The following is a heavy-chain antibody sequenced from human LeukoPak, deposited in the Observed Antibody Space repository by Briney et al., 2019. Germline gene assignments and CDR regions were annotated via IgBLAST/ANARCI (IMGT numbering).Heavy chain of an antibody. CDR3: ARVRRGDYRLDP. Sequence: PAGGSLRLSCAASGFTFSSFTMTWVRQAPGKGLEWVGRTRNKANSYTTEYAASVKGRFTISRDDSKNSLYLQMNSLKTEDTAVYYCARVRRGDYRLDPWGQGTLVTVSS. J-gene: IGHJ5*02. CDR1: GFTFSSFT. V-gene: IGHV3-72*01. CDR2: TRNKANSYTT. D-gene: IGHD4-17*01.